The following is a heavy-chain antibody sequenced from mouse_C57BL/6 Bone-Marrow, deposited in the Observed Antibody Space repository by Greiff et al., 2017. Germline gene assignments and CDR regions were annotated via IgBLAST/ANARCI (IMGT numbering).Heavy chain of an antibody. CDR2: ISNLAYSI. D-gene: IGHD2-2*01. J-gene: IGHJ4*01. V-gene: IGHV5-15*01. CDR1: GFTFSDYG. CDR3: ARRGDGHDGNYWAMDY. Sequence: EVQLKESGGGLVQPGGSLKLSCAASGFTFSDYGMAWVRQAPRKGPEWVAFISNLAYSIYYADTVTGRFTISRENAKNTLYLEMSSLRSEDTAMYYCARRGDGHDGNYWAMDYWGQGTSVTVSS.